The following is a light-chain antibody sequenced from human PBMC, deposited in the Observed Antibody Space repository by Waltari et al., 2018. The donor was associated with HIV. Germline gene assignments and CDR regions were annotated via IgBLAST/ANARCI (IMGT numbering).Light chain of an antibody. V-gene: IGLV3-25*03. Sequence: YDLTKPPSLSVSPGQTAKILCPGSELPDHYAPWSQQRPGQAPVLVIYKDKGRPSGFPERFSGSSSGTTATLTISGVLEEDEADYYCQSADSSETLGVFGGGTKLTVL. CDR2: KDK. J-gene: IGLJ3*02. CDR3: QSADSSETLGV. CDR1: ELPDHY.